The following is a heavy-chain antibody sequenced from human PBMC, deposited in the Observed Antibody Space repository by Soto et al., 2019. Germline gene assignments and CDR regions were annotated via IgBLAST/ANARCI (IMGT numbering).Heavy chain of an antibody. CDR1: GFTFSNHL. D-gene: IGHD2-15*01. J-gene: IGHJ4*02. CDR3: VRVRRLRVEGFEV. Sequence: EVQLLESGGGLVQPGGSLTLSCAASGFTFSNHLIHWVRQAPGEGLEWVSGFAGNFVTLLYADSVKGRFTISRDNSKNSADLVMNNLRAEDTAIYYCVRVRRLRVEGFEVWGQRRLVTVSS. V-gene: IGHV3-23*01. CDR2: FAGNFVTL.